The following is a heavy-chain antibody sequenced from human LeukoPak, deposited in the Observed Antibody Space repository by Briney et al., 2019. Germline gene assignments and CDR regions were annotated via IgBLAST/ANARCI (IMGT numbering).Heavy chain of an antibody. D-gene: IGHD3-22*01. V-gene: IGHV3-48*01. J-gene: IGHJ4*02. CDR3: ARDFSDDSSGYYGELDY. Sequence: GGSLRLSCAASGFTFSGSVMNWVRQAPGKGLEWVSYISSSSSTIYYADSVKGRFTISRDNAKNSLYLQMNSLRAEDTAVYYCARDFSDDSSGYYGELDYWGQGTLVTVSS. CDR2: ISSSSSTI. CDR1: GFTFSGSV.